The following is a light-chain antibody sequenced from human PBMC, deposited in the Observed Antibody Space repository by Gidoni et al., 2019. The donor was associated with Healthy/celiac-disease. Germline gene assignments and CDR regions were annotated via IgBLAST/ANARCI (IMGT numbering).Light chain of an antibody. V-gene: IGLV3-1*01. CDR1: KLGDNY. J-gene: IGLJ2*01. CDR3: QAWDSSTAGVV. Sequence: SYELTQPPSVSVSPGQTASITCSGDKLGDNYACWYQQKPGQSPVVVIYQDRKRPSGIPERFSGSNSENTATLTISGTQAMDEADYYCQAWDSSTAGVVFGGGTKLTVL. CDR2: QDR.